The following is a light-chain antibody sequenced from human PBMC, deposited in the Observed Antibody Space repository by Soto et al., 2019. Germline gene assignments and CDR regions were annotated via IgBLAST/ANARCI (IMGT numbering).Light chain of an antibody. CDR2: AAS. V-gene: IGKV1-39*01. CDR1: QSISSY. Sequence: DIQMTQSPSYLSASVGDTVTITCRASQSISSYLNWYQQKPGKAPKLLIYAASSLQSGVPSRFSGSVSGTDVTLTISSLKKEDGATYYCQQRYSTTITFGQGTRLEIK. J-gene: IGKJ5*01. CDR3: QQRYSTTIT.